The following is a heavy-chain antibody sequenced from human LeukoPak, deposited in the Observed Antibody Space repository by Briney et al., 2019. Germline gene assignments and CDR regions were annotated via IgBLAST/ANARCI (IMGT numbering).Heavy chain of an antibody. Sequence: QTGGSLRLSCAASGFTFDAYAMHWARQAPGKGLEWVASINHNGNVNYYVDSVKGRFTISRDNAKNSLYLQMSNLRAEDTAVYFCARGGGLDVWGQGATVTVSS. CDR1: GFTFDAYA. D-gene: IGHD3-16*01. CDR2: INHNGNVN. J-gene: IGHJ6*02. CDR3: ARGGGLDV. V-gene: IGHV3-7*03.